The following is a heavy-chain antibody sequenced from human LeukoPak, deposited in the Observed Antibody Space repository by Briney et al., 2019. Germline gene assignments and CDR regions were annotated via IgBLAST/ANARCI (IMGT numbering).Heavy chain of an antibody. J-gene: IGHJ4*02. CDR3: AKDIYVDN. CDR2: ISYDGSNK. D-gene: IGHD2-2*02. CDR1: GFTFSSYA. V-gene: IGHV3-30-3*01. Sequence: TGRSLRLSCAASGFTFSSYAMNWVRQAPGKGLEWVALISYDGSNKYYADSVKGRFTISRDNSKNTLYLQMNSLRGEDTAVYYCAKDIYVDNLGQGTLVTVSS.